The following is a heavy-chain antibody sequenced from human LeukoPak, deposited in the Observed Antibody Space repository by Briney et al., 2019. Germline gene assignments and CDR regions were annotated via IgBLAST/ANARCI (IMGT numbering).Heavy chain of an antibody. V-gene: IGHV1-2*02. CDR1: GYTFTGYH. Sequence: GASVKVSCKASGYTFTGYHMHWVRQAPGQGLEWMGWINPNTGDTNYAQKFQGRVTMTRDTSISAAYMELSWLRSEDTAVYYCARAYGASHYFDYWGQGTLVTVSS. CDR3: ARAYGASHYFDY. D-gene: IGHD4/OR15-4a*01. CDR2: INPNTGDT. J-gene: IGHJ4*02.